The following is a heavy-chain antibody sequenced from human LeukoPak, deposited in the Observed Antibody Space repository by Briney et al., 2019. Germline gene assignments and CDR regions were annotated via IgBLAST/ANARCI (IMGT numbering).Heavy chain of an antibody. CDR2: MNPNSGNT. V-gene: IGHV1-8*01. CDR1: GYTFTSYD. D-gene: IGHD3-16*01. Sequence: ASVKVSCKASGYTFTSYDINWVRQATGQGLEWMGWMNPNSGNTGYAQKFQGRVTMTRDTSTSTVYMELSSLRSEDTAVYYCARADSMGEEDYFDYWGQGTLVTVSS. J-gene: IGHJ4*02. CDR3: ARADSMGEEDYFDY.